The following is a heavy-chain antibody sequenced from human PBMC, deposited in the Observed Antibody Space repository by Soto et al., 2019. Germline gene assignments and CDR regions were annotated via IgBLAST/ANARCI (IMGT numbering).Heavy chain of an antibody. CDR3: AVHDYGVPGYAFDI. V-gene: IGHV1-69*01. CDR1: GGTFSSYA. J-gene: IGHJ3*02. D-gene: IGHD4-17*01. Sequence: SEKVSSTASGGTFSSYAISWVRQAHGQGLEWMEGIIPIFGTANYAQKFQGRVTITADESTSTAYMELSSLRSEDTAVYYCAVHDYGVPGYAFDIWGQGTMVTVSS. CDR2: IIPIFGTA.